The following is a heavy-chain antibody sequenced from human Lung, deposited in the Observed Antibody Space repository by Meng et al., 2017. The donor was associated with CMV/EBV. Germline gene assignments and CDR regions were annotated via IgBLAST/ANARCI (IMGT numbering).Heavy chain of an antibody. CDR1: GYTFAGYY. D-gene: IGHD3-10*01. J-gene: IGHJ4*02. CDR3: ARDWLFITMVRGAIGY. V-gene: IGHV1-2*02. Sequence: ASXXVSXKASGYTFAGYYMHWVRRALRQGLEWMGWINANSGGTNYAKKFKGRVTMTRDTSISTAYIKLSRLRSDVTAVYYCARDWLFITMVRGAIGYWCQGTLVTVSS. CDR2: INANSGGT.